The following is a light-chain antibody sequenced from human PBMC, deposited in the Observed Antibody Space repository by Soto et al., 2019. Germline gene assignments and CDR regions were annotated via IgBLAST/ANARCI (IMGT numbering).Light chain of an antibody. CDR1: QSVNSN. J-gene: IGKJ4*01. CDR2: AAS. CDR3: QQYNNWPLT. Sequence: EIVMMQSPATLSVSPGERATLSCRASQSVNSNLAWYQQKPGQAPRLLIYAASTRATDIPAGFSGSGSGTEFTLTISSLQSEDFAVYYCQQYNNWPLTFGGGTKVEIK. V-gene: IGKV3-15*01.